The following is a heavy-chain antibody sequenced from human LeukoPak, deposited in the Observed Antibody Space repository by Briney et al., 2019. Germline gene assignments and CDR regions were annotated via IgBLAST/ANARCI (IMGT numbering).Heavy chain of an antibody. J-gene: IGHJ6*02. Sequence: SETLSLTCAVYGGSFSGYYWSWIRQPPGKGLEWIGEINHSGSTNYNPSPKSRVTISVDTSKNQFSLKLSSVTAADTAVYYCARGRRYSYGSGYYYYGMDVWGQGTTVTVSS. D-gene: IGHD5-18*01. CDR2: INHSGST. V-gene: IGHV4-34*01. CDR1: GGSFSGYY. CDR3: ARGRRYSYGSGYYYYGMDV.